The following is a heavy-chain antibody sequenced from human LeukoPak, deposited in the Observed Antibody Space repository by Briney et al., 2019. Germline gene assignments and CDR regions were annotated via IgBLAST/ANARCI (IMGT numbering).Heavy chain of an antibody. J-gene: IGHJ5*02. CDR2: IYHSGST. V-gene: IGHV4-38-2*02. CDR1: GYSISSGYY. CDR3: ARDGNWNFLRVDENWFDH. Sequence: PSETLSLTCTVSGYSISSGYYWGWIRQPPGKGLEWIGSIYHSGSTYYNPSLKSRVTISVDTSKNQFSLKLSSVTAADTAVYYCARDGNWNFLRVDENWFDHWGQGTLVTVSS. D-gene: IGHD1-7*01.